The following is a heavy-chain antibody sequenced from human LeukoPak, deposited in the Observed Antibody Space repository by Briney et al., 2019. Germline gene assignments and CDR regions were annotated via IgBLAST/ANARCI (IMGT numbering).Heavy chain of an antibody. Sequence: VKVSCKASGGTFGSYAISWVRQAPGQGLEWMGRIIPIFGIANYAQKFQGRVTITADKSTSTAYMELSSLRSEDTAVYYCARGLRAYCGGDCYSIDYWGQGTLVTASS. V-gene: IGHV1-69*04. CDR1: GGTFGSYA. J-gene: IGHJ4*02. CDR2: IIPIFGIA. CDR3: ARGLRAYCGGDCYSIDY. D-gene: IGHD2-21*02.